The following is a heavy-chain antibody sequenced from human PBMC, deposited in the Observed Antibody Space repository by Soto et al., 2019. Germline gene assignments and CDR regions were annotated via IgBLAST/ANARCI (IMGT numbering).Heavy chain of an antibody. Sequence: ASVKVSCKASGYTFTGYYMHWVRQAPGQGLEWMGWINPNSGGTNYAQKFQGWVTMTRDTSISTAYMELSRLRSDDTAVYYCARNGDMVRGVALDYWGQAILVTVSS. CDR3: ARNGDMVRGVALDY. V-gene: IGHV1-2*04. J-gene: IGHJ4*02. CDR1: GYTFTGYY. CDR2: INPNSGGT. D-gene: IGHD3-10*01.